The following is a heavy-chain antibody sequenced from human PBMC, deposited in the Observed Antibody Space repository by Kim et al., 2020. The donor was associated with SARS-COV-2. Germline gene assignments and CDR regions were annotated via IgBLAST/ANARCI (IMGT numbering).Heavy chain of an antibody. Sequence: GGSLRLSCAASGFTFDDYAMHWVRQAPGKGLEWVSGISWNSGSIGYADSVKGRFTISRDNAKNSLYLQMNSLRAEDTALYYCAKDWGRGMYYYGSGSFDYWGQGNLVTDSS. CDR3: AKDWGRGMYYYGSGSFDY. CDR1: GFTFDDYA. V-gene: IGHV3-9*01. D-gene: IGHD3-10*01. CDR2: ISWNSGSI. J-gene: IGHJ4*02.